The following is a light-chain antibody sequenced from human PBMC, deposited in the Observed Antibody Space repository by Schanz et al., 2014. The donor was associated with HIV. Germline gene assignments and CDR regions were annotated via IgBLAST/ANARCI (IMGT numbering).Light chain of an antibody. V-gene: IGKV3-15*01. CDR3: QQDGSS. CDR2: GAS. Sequence: EIVMTQSPATLSASPGERATLSCRASQSVSSNLAWYQQKPGQAPRLLISGASTRATGIPARFSGSGSGTDFTLTISRLEPEDFAVYYCQQDGSSFGPGTKVEIK. J-gene: IGKJ3*01. CDR1: QSVSSN.